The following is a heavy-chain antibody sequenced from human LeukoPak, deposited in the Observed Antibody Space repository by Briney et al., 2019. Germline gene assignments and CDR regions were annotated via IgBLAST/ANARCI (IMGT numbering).Heavy chain of an antibody. CDR1: GGSISSSSYY. J-gene: IGHJ4*02. D-gene: IGHD4-11*01. V-gene: IGHV4-39*07. Sequence: PSETLSLTCTVSGGSISSSSYYWGWIRQPPGKGLEWIGSIYYSGSTYYNPSLKSRVTTSVDTSKNQFSLKLSSVTAADTAVYYCARNDYSNPSSFDYWGQGTLVTVSS. CDR2: IYYSGST. CDR3: ARNDYSNPSSFDY.